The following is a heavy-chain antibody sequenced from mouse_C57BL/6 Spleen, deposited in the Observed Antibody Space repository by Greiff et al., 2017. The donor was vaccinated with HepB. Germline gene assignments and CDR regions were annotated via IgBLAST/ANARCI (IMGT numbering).Heavy chain of an antibody. V-gene: IGHV5-17*01. CDR1: GFTFSDYG. CDR2: ISSGSSTI. CDR3: ASPYYYGSREDWYFDV. D-gene: IGHD1-1*01. Sequence: EVQLVESGGGLVKPGGSLKLSCAASGFTFSDYGMHWVRQAPEKGLEWVAYISSGSSTIYYADTVKGRFTISRDNAKNTLFLQMTSLRSEDTAMYYCASPYYYGSREDWYFDVWGTGTTVTVSS. J-gene: IGHJ1*03.